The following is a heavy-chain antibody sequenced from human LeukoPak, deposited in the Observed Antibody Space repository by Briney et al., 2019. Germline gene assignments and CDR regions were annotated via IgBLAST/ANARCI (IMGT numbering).Heavy chain of an antibody. V-gene: IGHV3-23*01. Sequence: SGGSLRLSCAASGFTFSNYDMIWVRQAPGKGLEWVSGISANGGSAYYADSVKGRFTISRDNSKNTLYLVMNSLRADDTAVYCCAKAGLFYFFDYWGQGTLVTVSS. CDR3: AKAGLFYFFDY. D-gene: IGHD2-21*01. J-gene: IGHJ4*02. CDR2: ISANGGSA. CDR1: GFTFSNYD.